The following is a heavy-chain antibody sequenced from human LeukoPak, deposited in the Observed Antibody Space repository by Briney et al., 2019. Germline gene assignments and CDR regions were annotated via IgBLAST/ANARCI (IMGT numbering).Heavy chain of an antibody. Sequence: SETLSLTCTVSGGSISSSSYYWGWIRQPPGKGLEWIGYIYYSGSTNYNPSLKSRVTISVDTSKNQFSLKLGSVTAADTAVYYCARGPVRRELRFDYWGQGTLVTVSP. CDR2: IYYSGST. D-gene: IGHD3-10*01. V-gene: IGHV4-61*05. J-gene: IGHJ4*02. CDR1: GGSISSSSYY. CDR3: ARGPVRRELRFDY.